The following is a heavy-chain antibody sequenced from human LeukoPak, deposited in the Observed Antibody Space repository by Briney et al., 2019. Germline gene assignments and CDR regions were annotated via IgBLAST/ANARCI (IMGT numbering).Heavy chain of an antibody. CDR2: ISAYNGNT. CDR1: GYTFTSYD. D-gene: IGHD3-10*01. J-gene: IGHJ6*02. V-gene: IGHV1-18*01. CDR3: ARGYYALTTYYYYGMDV. Sequence: ASVKVSCKASGYTFTSYDFNWVRQAPGQGLEWMGWISAYNGNTNYAQKLQGRVTMTTDTSTSTAYMELRSLRSDDTAVYYCARGYYALTTYYYYGMDVWGQGTTVTVSS.